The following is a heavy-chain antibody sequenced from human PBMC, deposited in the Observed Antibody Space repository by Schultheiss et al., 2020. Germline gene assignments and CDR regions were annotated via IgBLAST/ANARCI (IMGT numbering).Heavy chain of an antibody. Sequence: SETLSLTCTVSGGSISSSSYYWGWIRQPPGKGLEWIGSIYYSGSTNYNPSLKSRVTISVDTSKNQFSLNLNSVTAADTAVYYCARMIVVVAATHGWFDPWGQGTLVNVSS. D-gene: IGHD2-15*01. V-gene: IGHV4-39*07. J-gene: IGHJ5*02. CDR2: IYYSGST. CDR1: GGSISSSSYY. CDR3: ARMIVVVAATHGWFDP.